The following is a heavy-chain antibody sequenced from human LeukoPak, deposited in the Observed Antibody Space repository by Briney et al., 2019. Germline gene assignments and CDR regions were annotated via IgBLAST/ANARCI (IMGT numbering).Heavy chain of an antibody. CDR3: ARLRSTYRGSLYYNGMDV. CDR2: IYFSGNT. V-gene: IGHV4-59*08. D-gene: IGHD3-10*01. J-gene: IGHJ6*02. CDR1: GGSLSIFY. Sequence: PSGTPSLTPPVSGGSLSIFYWGWVREPPGEGPGWVWGIYFSGNTKYKPSLKSRVTISVDTAKNQFSLKVTSVTAADTAVYYCARLRSTYRGSLYYNGMDVWGQGTSVTVSS.